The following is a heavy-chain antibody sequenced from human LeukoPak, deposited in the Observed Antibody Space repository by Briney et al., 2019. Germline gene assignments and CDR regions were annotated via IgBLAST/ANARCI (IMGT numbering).Heavy chain of an antibody. Sequence: GGSLRLSGAASGFTFSTYWLSGVRQAPGKGREGLPNKKQDGSEQFYVDSVKGRFTISRDNAKNSLYLQMNNLRGEDTAVYYCARGRKVPAAMGNWFDPWGQGTLVTVSS. D-gene: IGHD2-2*01. CDR3: ARGRKVPAAMGNWFDP. CDR2: KKQDGSEQ. J-gene: IGHJ5*02. V-gene: IGHV3-7*01. CDR1: GFTFSTYW.